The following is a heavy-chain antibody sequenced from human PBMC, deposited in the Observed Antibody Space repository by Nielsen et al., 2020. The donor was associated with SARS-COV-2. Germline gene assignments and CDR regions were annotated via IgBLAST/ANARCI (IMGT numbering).Heavy chain of an antibody. CDR3: ARDPESYDILTDYGMDV. CDR2: ISYDGSNK. CDR1: GFTFSSYA. V-gene: IGHV3-30-3*01. D-gene: IGHD3-9*01. J-gene: IGHJ6*02. Sequence: GESLKISCAASGFTFSSYAMHWVRQAPGKGLEWVAVISYDGSNKYYADSVKGRFTISRDNSKNTLYLQMNSLRAEDTAVYYCARDPESYDILTDYGMDVWGQGTTVTVS.